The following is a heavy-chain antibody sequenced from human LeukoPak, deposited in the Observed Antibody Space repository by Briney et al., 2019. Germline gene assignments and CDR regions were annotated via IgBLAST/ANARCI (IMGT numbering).Heavy chain of an antibody. CDR3: AREERYSSSFPFFDY. Sequence: SETLSLTCTVSGGSISSYYWSWIRQPPGKGLEWIGYISYSGSTNYNPSLNSRVTISVDTSKNQFSLKLTSVTAADTAVYYCAREERYSSSFPFFDYWGQGTLVTVSS. V-gene: IGHV4-59*01. CDR1: GGSISSYY. D-gene: IGHD6-6*01. J-gene: IGHJ4*02. CDR2: ISYSGST.